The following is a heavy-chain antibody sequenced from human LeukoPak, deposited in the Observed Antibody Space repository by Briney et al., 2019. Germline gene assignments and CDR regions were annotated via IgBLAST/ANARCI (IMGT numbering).Heavy chain of an antibody. D-gene: IGHD6-6*01. CDR1: GYSFTSYW. CDR2: IYPGDSDT. J-gene: IGHJ4*02. CDR3: ARQGYTSSSRFDF. Sequence: GESLKISCQGSGYSFTSYWIGWVRQMPGKGLEWMGIIYPGDSDTRYSPSFQGQVTISADRSISTAYLQWSSLQASDTAMYYCARQGYTSSSRFDFWGQGTLVTVSP. V-gene: IGHV5-51*01.